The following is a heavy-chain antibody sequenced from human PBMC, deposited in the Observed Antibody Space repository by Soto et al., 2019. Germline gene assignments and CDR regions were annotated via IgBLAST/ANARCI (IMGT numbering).Heavy chain of an antibody. CDR3: ARDSLHYDFWSAYYGMDA. CDR1: GYTFTSYG. D-gene: IGHD3-3*01. V-gene: IGHV1-18*01. Sequence: VASVKVSCKASGYTFTSYGISWVRQAPGQGLEWMGWISAYNGNTNYAQKLQGRVTMTTDTSTSTAYMELRSLRSDDTAVYYCARDSLHYDFWSAYYGMDAWGQGTTVTVSS. CDR2: ISAYNGNT. J-gene: IGHJ6*02.